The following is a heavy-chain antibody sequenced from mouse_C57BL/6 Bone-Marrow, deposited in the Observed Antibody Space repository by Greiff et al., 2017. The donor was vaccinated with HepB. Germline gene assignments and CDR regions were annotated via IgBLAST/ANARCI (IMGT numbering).Heavy chain of an antibody. J-gene: IGHJ3*01. CDR2: IYPGDGDT. Sequence: VQLVESGPELVKPGASVKISCKASGYAFSSSWMNWVKQRPGKGLEWIGRIYPGDGDTNYNGKFKGEATLTADKSSSTAYMQLSSLTSEDSAVYFCARGGYYRSSPWFAYWGQGTLVTVSA. CDR1: GYAFSSSW. V-gene: IGHV1-82*01. CDR3: ARGGYYRSSPWFAY. D-gene: IGHD1-1*01.